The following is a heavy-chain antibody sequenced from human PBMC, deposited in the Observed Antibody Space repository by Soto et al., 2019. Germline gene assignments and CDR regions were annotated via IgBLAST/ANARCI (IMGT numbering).Heavy chain of an antibody. V-gene: IGHV3-30*18. D-gene: IGHD2-15*01. CDR1: GFTFSSYG. J-gene: IGHJ1*01. CDR3: AKKTGYCSGGSCYEYFQH. Sequence: QVQLVESGGGVVQPGRSLRLSCAASGFTFSSYGMHWVRQAPGKGLEWVAVISYDGSNKYYADSVKGRFTISRDNSKNTLYLQMNSLRAEDTAVYYCAKKTGYCSGGSCYEYFQHWGQGTLVTVSS. CDR2: ISYDGSNK.